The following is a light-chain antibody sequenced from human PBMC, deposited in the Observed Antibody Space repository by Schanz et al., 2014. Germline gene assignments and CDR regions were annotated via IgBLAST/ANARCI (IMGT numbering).Light chain of an antibody. J-gene: IGKJ1*01. CDR2: GAS. CDR3: QQYGSSPWT. CDR1: QSVSSSY. Sequence: EKVLTQSPGTLSLSPGERATLSCRASQSVSSSYLAWYQQKPGQAPRLLIYGASSRATGIPDRFSGSGSGTDFTLTISRLEPEDFAVYYCQQYGSSPWTFGQGTKVEIK. V-gene: IGKV3-20*01.